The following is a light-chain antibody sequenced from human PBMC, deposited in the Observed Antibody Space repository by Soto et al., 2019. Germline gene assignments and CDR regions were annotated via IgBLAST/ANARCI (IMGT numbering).Light chain of an antibody. CDR3: QQYETFSGT. CDR2: XXX. V-gene: IGKV1-5*01. Sequence: TQSPATLSVSPGDRATLSCRASQSVSGWLAWYQQKPGEAPKLXXYXXXXLPRGVPSRFSGSGSRTKFTLTIASLQPDDFATYYCQQYETFSGTFGPGTKVDIK. J-gene: IGKJ1*01. CDR1: QSVSGW.